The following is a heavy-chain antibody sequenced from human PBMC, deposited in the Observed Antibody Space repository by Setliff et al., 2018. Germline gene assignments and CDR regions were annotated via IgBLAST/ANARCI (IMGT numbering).Heavy chain of an antibody. Sequence: PGESLKISCKGSGYSFTSFWIGWVRQMPGKGLEWMGVIYPGDSDTRYSPSFQGQVTISADKSISTAYLQWSSLKASDTAMYYCARVTPDYYYYYGMDVWGQGTTVTVSS. J-gene: IGHJ6*02. CDR2: IYPGDSDT. V-gene: IGHV5-51*01. CDR3: ARVTPDYYYYYGMDV. CDR1: GYSFTSFW. D-gene: IGHD5-18*01.